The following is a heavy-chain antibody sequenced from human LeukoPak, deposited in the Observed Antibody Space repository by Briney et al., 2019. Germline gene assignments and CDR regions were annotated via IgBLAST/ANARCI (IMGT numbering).Heavy chain of an antibody. CDR1: GYIFTSYD. D-gene: IGHD6-6*01. V-gene: IGHV1-8*01. CDR3: ARVSSIAARPYYYYYYYMDV. CDR2: MNPNSGNT. J-gene: IGHJ6*03. Sequence: ASVKVSCKASGYIFTSYDINWVRQATGQGLEWMGWMNPNSGNTGYAQKFQGRVTMTRNTSISTAYMELSSLRSEDTAVYYCARVSSIAARPYYYYYYYMDVWGKGTTVTVSS.